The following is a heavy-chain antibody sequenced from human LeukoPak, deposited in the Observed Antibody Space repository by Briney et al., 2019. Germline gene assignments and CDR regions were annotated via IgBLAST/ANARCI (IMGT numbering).Heavy chain of an antibody. D-gene: IGHD1-26*01. CDR3: ATGFGSSGSYYFDY. Sequence: ASVKVSCKVSGYTLTELSMHWVRQARGKGLEWMGGFDPEDGETIYAQKFQGRVTMTEDTSTDTAYMELSSLRSEDTAVYYCATGFGSSGSYYFDYWGQGTLVTVSS. CDR2: FDPEDGET. J-gene: IGHJ4*02. V-gene: IGHV1-24*01. CDR1: GYTLTELS.